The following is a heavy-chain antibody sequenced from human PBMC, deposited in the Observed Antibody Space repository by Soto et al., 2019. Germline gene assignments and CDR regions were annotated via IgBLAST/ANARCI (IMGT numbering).Heavy chain of an antibody. V-gene: IGHV1-18*01. CDR2: INAYNGNT. CDR1: GYTFTSYG. J-gene: IGHJ4*02. Sequence: ASVKVSCKASGYTFTSYGISWVRQAPGQGLEWMGWINAYNGNTKYAQKLQGRVTMTTDTSTSTAYMELRSLRSDDTAVYYCARDQAMDQFDYWGQGTLVTVSS. D-gene: IGHD5-18*01. CDR3: ARDQAMDQFDY.